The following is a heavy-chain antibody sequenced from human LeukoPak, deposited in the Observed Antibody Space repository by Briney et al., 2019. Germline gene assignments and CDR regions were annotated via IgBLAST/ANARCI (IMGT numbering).Heavy chain of an antibody. D-gene: IGHD2-8*01. CDR2: ISGSGGST. V-gene: IGHV3-23*01. CDR1: GFTFSSYA. J-gene: IGHJ4*02. Sequence: GGSLRLSCAASGFTFSSYAMSWVRQAPGKGLEGVSAISGSGGSTYYADSVKGRFTISRDNSKNTLYLQMNSLRAEDTAVYYCAKRLGYCTNGVCQEFDYWGQGTLVTVSS. CDR3: AKRLGYCTNGVCQEFDY.